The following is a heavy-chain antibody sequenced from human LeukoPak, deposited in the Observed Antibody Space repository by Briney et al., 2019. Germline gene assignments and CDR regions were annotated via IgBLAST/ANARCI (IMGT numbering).Heavy chain of an antibody. Sequence: GGSLRLSCAASGFTFRNCWMHWVRQAPGKGLEWVAVIWYDGSNKYYADSVKGRFTISRDNSKNTLYLQMNSLRAEDTAVYYCARDPLVPAAISYYYGMDVWGQGTTVTVSS. CDR3: ARDPLVPAAISYYYGMDV. V-gene: IGHV3-33*08. CDR1: GFTFRNCW. CDR2: IWYDGSNK. J-gene: IGHJ6*02. D-gene: IGHD2-2*01.